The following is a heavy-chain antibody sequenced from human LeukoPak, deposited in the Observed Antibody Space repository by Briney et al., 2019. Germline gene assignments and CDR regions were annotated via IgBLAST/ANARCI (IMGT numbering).Heavy chain of an antibody. CDR1: GFTFSDYA. Sequence: GGSLTLSCAASGFTFSDYAMSWVRQAPGKGLEWVSTASYYVGKQYHADSVRGRFTVSRDNSRNTVSLQMSSLRLEDTGIYYCAKAGIGADGAGFLCEYWGQGTLVTVSS. D-gene: IGHD1-1*01. CDR2: ASYYVGKQ. V-gene: IGHV3-23*01. CDR3: AKAGIGADGAGFLCEY. J-gene: IGHJ4*02.